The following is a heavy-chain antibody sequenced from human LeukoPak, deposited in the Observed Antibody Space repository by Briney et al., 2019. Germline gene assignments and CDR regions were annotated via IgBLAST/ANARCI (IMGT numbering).Heavy chain of an antibody. Sequence: SETLVLACAVYGGSFSGYYWSWIRQPPGKGLEWIGEINHSGSTNYNPSLKSRVTISVDTSKNQFSLKLSSVTAADTAVYYCARGGDSVDYWGQGTMVTVSS. J-gene: IGHJ4*02. CDR3: ARGGDSVDY. CDR2: INHSGST. V-gene: IGHV4-34*01. CDR1: GGSFSGYY. D-gene: IGHD2-21*01.